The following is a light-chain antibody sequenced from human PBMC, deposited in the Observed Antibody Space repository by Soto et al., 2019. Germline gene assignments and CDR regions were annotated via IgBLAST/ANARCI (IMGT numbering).Light chain of an antibody. CDR3: QHYKTWPLT. Sequence: ELVLTQSPATLSVSPGERATLSCRASQGVGSTLAWYQQEPGQAPRLLIYDASTRATGIPARFSGDGSGTEFNLTISSLQYDDVAVYYCQHYKTWPLTFGGGTRVEI. CDR2: DAS. CDR1: QGVGST. J-gene: IGKJ4*01. V-gene: IGKV3-15*01.